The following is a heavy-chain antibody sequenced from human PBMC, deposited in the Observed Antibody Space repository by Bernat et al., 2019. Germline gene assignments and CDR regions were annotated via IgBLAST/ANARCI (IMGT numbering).Heavy chain of an antibody. Sequence: EVQLLESGGGLVQPGGSLRLSCAASGFTFNIYAMSWARQAPGKELEWVSAISDSGGSTYYADSVKGRFAISRDNSRNTLYLQMGSLRAEDTAIYYCARYCITTTCYVGHSSYYGMDVWGQGTTVTVSS. V-gene: IGHV3-23*01. CDR2: ISDSGGST. CDR3: ARYCITTTCYVGHSSYYGMDV. CDR1: GFTFNIYA. J-gene: IGHJ6*02. D-gene: IGHD2-2*01.